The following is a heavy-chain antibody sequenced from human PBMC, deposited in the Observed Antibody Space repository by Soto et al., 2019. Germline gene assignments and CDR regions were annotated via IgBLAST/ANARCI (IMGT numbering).Heavy chain of an antibody. CDR1: GGSISSGGYY. Sequence: QVQLQESGPGLVKPSQTLSLTCTVSGGSISSGGYYWSWIRQHPGKGLEGIGYIYYSGGTYYNPSLKSRVTISVDTSKNQFSLKLSSLTAADTAVYYCARDRYYDFWSGYYTPYGMDVWGQGTTVTVSS. CDR3: ARDRYYDFWSGYYTPYGMDV. CDR2: IYYSGGT. J-gene: IGHJ6*02. V-gene: IGHV4-31*03. D-gene: IGHD3-3*01.